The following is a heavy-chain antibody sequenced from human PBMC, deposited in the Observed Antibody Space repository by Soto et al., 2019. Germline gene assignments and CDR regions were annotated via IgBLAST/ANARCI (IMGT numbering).Heavy chain of an antibody. Sequence: HPRGSLLLFCAASGFTFSIYGMRWVRQALGKGLEWVAVIWYDGSNKYYADSVKGRFTISRDNSKNTLYLQMNSLRAEDTAVYYCATFWSGYYRIGMDVWGQGTTVTVSS. CDR1: GFTFSIYG. V-gene: IGHV3-33*01. CDR3: ATFWSGYYRIGMDV. D-gene: IGHD3-3*01. J-gene: IGHJ6*02. CDR2: IWYDGSNK.